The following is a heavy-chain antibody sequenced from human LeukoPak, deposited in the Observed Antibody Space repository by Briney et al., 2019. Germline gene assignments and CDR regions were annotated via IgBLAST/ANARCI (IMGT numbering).Heavy chain of an antibody. D-gene: IGHD5-18*01. J-gene: IGHJ4*02. CDR3: ARRRYSYGVFDY. Sequence: PGRSLRLSCAASGFTLSNSAMHWVRQAPGKGLEWLAIQSFDGRNKYYADSVKGRFTISRDKSENTLYLQMNSLRAEDTAVYYCARRRYSYGVFDYWGQGTLVTVSS. CDR1: GFTLSNSA. V-gene: IGHV3-30*04. CDR2: QSFDGRNK.